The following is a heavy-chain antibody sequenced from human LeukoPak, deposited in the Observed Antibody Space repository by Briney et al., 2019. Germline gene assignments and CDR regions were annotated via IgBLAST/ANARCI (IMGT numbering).Heavy chain of an antibody. CDR3: AKGCFKRTVTVDY. V-gene: IGHV3-23*01. J-gene: IGHJ4*02. CDR2: ISGSGGST. Sequence: GASLRLSCAASGFTFSSYAMSWVRQAPGKGLECVSAISGSGGSTYYADSVKGRFTISRDNSKNTLYLQMNSLRAEDTAVYYCAKGCFKRTVTVDYWGQGTLVTVSS. CDR1: GFTFSSYA. D-gene: IGHD4-17*01.